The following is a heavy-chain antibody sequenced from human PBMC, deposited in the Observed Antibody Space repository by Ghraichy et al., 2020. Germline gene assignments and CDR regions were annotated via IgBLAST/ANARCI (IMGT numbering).Heavy chain of an antibody. V-gene: IGHV4-61*01. CDR3: ARDFAVGARYWYFDL. CDR2: IYYSGST. J-gene: IGHJ2*01. D-gene: IGHD1-26*01. Sequence: SETLSLTCTVSGGSVSSGSYYWSWIRQPPGKGLEWIGYIYYSGSTNYNPSLKSRVTISVDTSKNQFSLKLSSVTAADTAVYYCARDFAVGARYWYFDLWGRGTLVTVSS. CDR1: GGSVSSGSYY.